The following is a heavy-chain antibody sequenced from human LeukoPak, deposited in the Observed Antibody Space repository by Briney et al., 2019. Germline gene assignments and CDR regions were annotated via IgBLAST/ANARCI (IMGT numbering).Heavy chain of an antibody. J-gene: IGHJ5*02. V-gene: IGHV4-59*01. Sequence: SETLSLTCSESRGSLSTYYWSLLRQAPGKGLEWIGFVYYSGNTNYNPSLKSRATILLYTSKNQFSLMLSSVTAADTDMSERHTQPSGSASWFYPWGQGTLVTVSP. CDR1: RGSLSTYY. CDR3: HTQPSGSASWFYP. CDR2: VYYSGNT. D-gene: IGHD6-13*01.